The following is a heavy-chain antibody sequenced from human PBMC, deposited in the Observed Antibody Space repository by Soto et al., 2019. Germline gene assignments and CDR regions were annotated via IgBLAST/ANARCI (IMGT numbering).Heavy chain of an antibody. J-gene: IGHJ4*02. D-gene: IGHD2-15*01. CDR3: ARRWGSAADY. V-gene: IGHV4-59*08. Sequence: QVQLQKSGPGLVKPSETLSLTCTVSGGSISSYYWSWIRQPPGKGLEWIGYIYYSGSTNYNPSLRSRVTISVDTSKNQFSLKLSSVTAADTAVYYCARRWGSAADYWGQGTLVTVSS. CDR1: GGSISSYY. CDR2: IYYSGST.